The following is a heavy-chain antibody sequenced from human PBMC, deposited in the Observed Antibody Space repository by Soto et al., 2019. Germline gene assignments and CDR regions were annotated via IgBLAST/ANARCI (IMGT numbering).Heavy chain of an antibody. J-gene: IGHJ6*03. D-gene: IGHD2-15*01. CDR1: GFTFSSYA. V-gene: IGHV3-23*01. Sequence: EVQLLESGGGLVQPGGSLRLSCAASGFTFSSYAMSWVRQAPGKGLEWVSAISGSGGSTYYADSVKGRFTISRDNSKYTLYLQMNSLRAEDTAVYYCALREMGCSGGSCYSLHYYYYYMDVWGKGTTVTVSS. CDR2: ISGSGGST. CDR3: ALREMGCSGGSCYSLHYYYYYMDV.